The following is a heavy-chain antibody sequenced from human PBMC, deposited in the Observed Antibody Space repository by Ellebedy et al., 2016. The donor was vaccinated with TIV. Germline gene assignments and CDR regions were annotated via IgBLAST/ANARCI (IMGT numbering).Heavy chain of an antibody. D-gene: IGHD6-19*01. CDR2: IWYDGSNK. CDR1: GFTFRSHA. CDR3: AGDPPNSGWQLAY. V-gene: IGHV3-33*01. Sequence: GESLKISCAASGFTFRSHAMHWVRQAPAKGLEWVGFIWYDGSNKDYADSVKGRFTISRDNSKNTLYLQMNSLRVEDTAVYYCAGDPPNSGWQLAYWGQGALVTVSS. J-gene: IGHJ4*02.